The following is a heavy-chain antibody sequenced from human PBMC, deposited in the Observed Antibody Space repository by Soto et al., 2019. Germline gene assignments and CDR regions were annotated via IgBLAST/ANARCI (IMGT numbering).Heavy chain of an antibody. J-gene: IGHJ4*02. CDR2: ISCCCGST. V-gene: IGHV3-23*01. CDR3: AKSDVEQWLLPHLDK. CDR1: GFNFKTFA. D-gene: IGHD6-19*01. Sequence: LRLSCVASGFNFKTFAMSWVRQAPGEGLEWVSGISCCCGSTSYAVSVKGRFSIARDDSTNTLSLQLKNLRIEDKAQYYCAKSDVEQWLLPHLDKWGQGTQVTVSS.